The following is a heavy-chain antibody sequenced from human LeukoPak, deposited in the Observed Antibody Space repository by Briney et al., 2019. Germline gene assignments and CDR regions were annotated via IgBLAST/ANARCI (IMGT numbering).Heavy chain of an antibody. V-gene: IGHV3-30*18. CDR2: LSNDGRNK. CDR3: AKGDFYDSSGLPYYYGMDV. Sequence: PGGSLRLSCAASGFTFSSYDMHWVRQAPGKGLEWVAVLSNDGRNKHYADSVKGRFTISRDTSKNTLYLQMNSLRAEDTAVYYCAKGDFYDSSGLPYYYGMDVWGQGTTVTISS. CDR1: GFTFSSYD. D-gene: IGHD3-22*01. J-gene: IGHJ6*02.